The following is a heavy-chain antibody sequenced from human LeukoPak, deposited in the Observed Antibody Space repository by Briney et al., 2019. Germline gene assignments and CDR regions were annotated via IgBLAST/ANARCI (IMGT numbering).Heavy chain of an antibody. CDR1: GFTFSDYW. J-gene: IGHJ4*02. Sequence: GGSLRLSCAASGFTFSDYWMHWVRQGPGKGPEWLSHTSKDGSDTFYADAAKGRSTASRDNAKNTVYLQVTNVRPDDTAVYYCARGGYSGSYYRFSWGQGTVVTVAS. D-gene: IGHD6-25*01. CDR2: TSKDGSDT. V-gene: IGHV3-74*01. CDR3: ARGGYSGSYYRFS.